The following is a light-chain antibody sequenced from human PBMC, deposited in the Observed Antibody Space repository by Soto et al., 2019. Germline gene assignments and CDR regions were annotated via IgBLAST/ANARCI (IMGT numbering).Light chain of an antibody. CDR1: QSISNC. Sequence: DNQMTQSPSSLSASVGDRVTITCRSSQSISNCLSWFQQKPGQAPKLLIYAASSLQSGVPSRFSGSGSGTDFILTIDSLQPEDFATYYCQQTYIAPATFGQGTKVGVK. CDR3: QQTYIAPAT. V-gene: IGKV1-39*01. CDR2: AAS. J-gene: IGKJ1*01.